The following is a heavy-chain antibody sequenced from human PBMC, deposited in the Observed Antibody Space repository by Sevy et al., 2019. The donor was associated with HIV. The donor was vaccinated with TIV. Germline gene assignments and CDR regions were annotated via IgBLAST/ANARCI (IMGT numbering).Heavy chain of an antibody. CDR1: GGSISSYY. CDR2: IYYSGST. J-gene: IGHJ4*02. Sequence: SETLSLTCTVSGGSISSYYWSWIRQPPGKGLEWIGYIYYSGSTIYNPSLKSRVTISVDTSKNQFSLKLSSVTAADTAVYYCARNYYDSSGYYPYFDYWGQGTLVTVSS. V-gene: IGHV4-59*01. D-gene: IGHD3-22*01. CDR3: ARNYYDSSGYYPYFDY.